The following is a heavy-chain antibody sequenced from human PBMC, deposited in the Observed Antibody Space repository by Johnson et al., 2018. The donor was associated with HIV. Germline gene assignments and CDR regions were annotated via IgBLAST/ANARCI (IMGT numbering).Heavy chain of an antibody. D-gene: IGHD5-24*01. CDR3: ARGIDGSAQNSDAFDI. J-gene: IGHJ3*02. V-gene: IGHV3-30*19. CDR2: IWYDGSNK. CDR1: GFTFSSYG. Sequence: VQLVESGGGVVQPGRSLRLSCAASGFTFSSYGMHWVRQAPGKGLEWVAVIWYDGSNKYYADSVKGRFTISRDNSKNTLYLQMNSRRGEDTAVYYCARGIDGSAQNSDAFDIWGQGTMVTVSS.